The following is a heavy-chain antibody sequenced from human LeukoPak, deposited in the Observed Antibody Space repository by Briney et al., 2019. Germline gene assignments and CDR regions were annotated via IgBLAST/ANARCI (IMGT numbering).Heavy chain of an antibody. CDR2: ISSSSSYI. CDR1: GFTFSSYS. Sequence: GGSLRLSCAASGFTFSSYSMNWVRQAPGKGLDWVSSISSSSSYIYYADSVKGRFTISRDNAKNSLYLQMNSLRAEDTAVYYCVRGYSYGYHVSKTYYFDYWGQGTLVTVSS. CDR3: VRGYSYGYHVSKTYYFDY. D-gene: IGHD5-18*01. V-gene: IGHV3-21*01. J-gene: IGHJ4*02.